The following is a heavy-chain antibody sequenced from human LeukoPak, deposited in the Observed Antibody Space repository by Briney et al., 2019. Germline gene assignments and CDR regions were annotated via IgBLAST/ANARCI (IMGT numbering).Heavy chain of an antibody. J-gene: IGHJ3*02. D-gene: IGHD3-22*01. Sequence: NPSETLSLTCTVSGGSISNHYWSWIRQPAGKELKWIGRIYNSGSTNYNPSLKSRVTMSVDTSKNQFSLKLSSVTAADTAVYYCARDIYDSSGLDAFDIWGQGTMVTVSS. CDR1: GGSISNHY. CDR2: IYNSGST. CDR3: ARDIYDSSGLDAFDI. V-gene: IGHV4-4*07.